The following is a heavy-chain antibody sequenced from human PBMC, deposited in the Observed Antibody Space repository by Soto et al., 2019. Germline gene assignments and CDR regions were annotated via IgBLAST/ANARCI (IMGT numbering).Heavy chain of an antibody. V-gene: IGHV4-39*01. Sequence: SETLSLTCSVSGASITSGDYYWGWLRQAPGKGLQWIGSSSYTGITYFNPSLKSRITISVDTSRNQFSLRLTSVTAAGTAVYYCARPDSSSWAAPFGSWGQGTLVTVSS. CDR2: SSYTGIT. CDR3: ARPDSSSWAAPFGS. D-gene: IGHD6-13*01. CDR1: GASITSGDYY. J-gene: IGHJ4*02.